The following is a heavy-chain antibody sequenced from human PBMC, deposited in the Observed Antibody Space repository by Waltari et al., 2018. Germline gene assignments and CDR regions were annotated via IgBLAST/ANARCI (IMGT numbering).Heavy chain of an antibody. Sequence: QVQLQQWGAGLLKPSETLSLTCAVYGGSFSGYYWSWIRPPPGKGLEWIGEINHRGSTNYNPSLKSRVTISVDTSKNQFSLKLSSVTAADTAVYYCARPRIAARLSWFDPWGQGTLVTVSS. CDR3: ARPRIAARLSWFDP. CDR1: GGSFSGYY. D-gene: IGHD6-6*01. CDR2: INHRGST. J-gene: IGHJ5*02. V-gene: IGHV4-34*01.